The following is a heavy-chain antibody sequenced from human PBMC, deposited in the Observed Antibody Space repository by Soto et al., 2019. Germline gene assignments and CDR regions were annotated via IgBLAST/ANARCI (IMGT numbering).Heavy chain of an antibody. D-gene: IGHD4-17*01. V-gene: IGHV4-39*01. CDR2: IYYSGST. J-gene: IGHJ4*02. CDR1: GGSISSSSYY. CDR3: ASKSDYGDYHGENDY. Sequence: PSETLSLTCTVSGGSISSSSYYWGWIRQPPGKGLEWIGSIYYSGSTYYNPSLKSRVTISVDTSKNQFSLKLSSVTAADTAVYYCASKSDYGDYHGENDYWGQGPRVTVSS.